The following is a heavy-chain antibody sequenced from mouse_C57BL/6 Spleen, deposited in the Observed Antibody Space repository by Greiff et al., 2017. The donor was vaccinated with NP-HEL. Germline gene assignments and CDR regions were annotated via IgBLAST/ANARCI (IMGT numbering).Heavy chain of an antibody. V-gene: IGHV1-55*01. Sequence: VQLQQPGAELVKPGASVKMSCKASGYTFTSYWITWVKQRPGQGLEWIGAIYPGSGSTNYNEKFKSKATLTVDTSSSTAYMQLSSLTSEDSAVYYCARYYYGSSYWYFDVWGTGTTVTVSS. CDR1: GYTFTSYW. CDR2: IYPGSGST. CDR3: ARYYYGSSYWYFDV. D-gene: IGHD1-1*01. J-gene: IGHJ1*03.